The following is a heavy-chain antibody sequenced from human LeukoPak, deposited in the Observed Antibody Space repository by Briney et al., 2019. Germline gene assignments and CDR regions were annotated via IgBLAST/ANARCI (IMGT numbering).Heavy chain of an antibody. Sequence: SETLSLTCAVYGGSFSGYYWSWIRQPPGKGLEWIGEINHSGSTNYNPSLKSRVTISVDTSKNQFSLKLSSVTAADTAVYYCARRRPGSGSYSRYYYYYMDVWGKGTTVTVSS. CDR3: ARRRPGSGSYSRYYYYYMDV. J-gene: IGHJ6*03. CDR2: INHSGST. D-gene: IGHD3-10*01. CDR1: GGSFSGYY. V-gene: IGHV4-34*01.